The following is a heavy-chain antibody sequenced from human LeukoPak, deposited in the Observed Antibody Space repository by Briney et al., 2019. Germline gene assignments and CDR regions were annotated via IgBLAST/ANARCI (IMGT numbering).Heavy chain of an antibody. D-gene: IGHD2-15*01. J-gene: IGHJ6*02. CDR3: ARRLPGYCYYMDV. V-gene: IGHV4-59*08. Sequence: KPSETLSLTCTVSGGSISGYYWSWVRQPPGKGLEWIGYIYYSGSTSYNPSLKSRVTISVDTSKNQFSLRLSSVTAADTAVYYCARRLPGYCYYMDVWGQGTTVTVSS. CDR2: IYYSGST. CDR1: GGSISGYY.